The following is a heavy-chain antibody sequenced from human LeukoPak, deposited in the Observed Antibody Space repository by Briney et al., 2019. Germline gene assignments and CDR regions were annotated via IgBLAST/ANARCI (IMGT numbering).Heavy chain of an antibody. CDR2: IYTSGST. D-gene: IGHD4-11*01. J-gene: IGHJ5*02. CDR1: GGSISSYY. CDR3: ARGIYSNYDWFDP. V-gene: IGHV4-4*07. Sequence: SETLSLTCTVSGGSISSYYWSWIRQPAGKGLEWIGRIYTSGSTNYNPSLKSRVTISVDKSKNQFSLNLISVTAADTAVYYCARGIYSNYDWFDPWGQGTLVTVSS.